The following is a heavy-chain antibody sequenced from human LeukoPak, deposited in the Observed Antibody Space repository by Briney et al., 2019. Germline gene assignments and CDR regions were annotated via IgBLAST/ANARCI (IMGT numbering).Heavy chain of an antibody. Sequence: QPGGSLRLSCAASGFTFSSYAMHWVRQAPEKGLEWVSFMYGTSNIYYADSVKGRFTISRDDSNNTLYLQMNSLEAADTAVYYCARGVLGLKPLDYWGQGTLVTVSS. CDR1: GFTFSSYA. J-gene: IGHJ4*02. V-gene: IGHV3-53*01. CDR3: ARGVLGLKPLDY. CDR2: MYGTSNI. D-gene: IGHD1-26*01.